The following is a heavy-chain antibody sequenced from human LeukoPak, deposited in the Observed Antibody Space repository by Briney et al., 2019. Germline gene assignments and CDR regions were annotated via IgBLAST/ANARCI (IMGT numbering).Heavy chain of an antibody. D-gene: IGHD2-15*01. Sequence: SETLSLTCAVYGGSFSGYYWSWIRQPPGEGLEWIGEINHSGSTNYNPSLKSRVTISVDTSKNQFSLKLSSVTAADTAVYYCAKDRGYCSGGSCHYYYYGMDVWGQGTTVTVSS. CDR2: INHSGST. CDR3: AKDRGYCSGGSCHYYYYGMDV. CDR1: GGSFSGYY. V-gene: IGHV4-34*01. J-gene: IGHJ6*02.